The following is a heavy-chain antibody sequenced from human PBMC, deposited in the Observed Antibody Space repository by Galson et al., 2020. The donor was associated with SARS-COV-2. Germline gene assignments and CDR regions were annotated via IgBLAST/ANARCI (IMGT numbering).Heavy chain of an antibody. D-gene: IGHD6-13*01. CDR2: ISYDGSNK. CDR3: AKTDDVSNWFYVDS. J-gene: IGHJ4*02. CDR1: GFTFSSYG. V-gene: IGHV3-30*18. Sequence: GGSLRLSCAASGFTFSSYGMHWVRQAPGKGLEWVAVISYDGSNKHFADSVKGRFTISRDNSKNTLYLQMNSLRAEDTGVYYCAKTDDVSNWFYVDSWGQGTLVTVAS.